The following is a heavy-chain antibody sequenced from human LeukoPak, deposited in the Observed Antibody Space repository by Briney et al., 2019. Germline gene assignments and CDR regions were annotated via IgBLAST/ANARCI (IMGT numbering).Heavy chain of an antibody. Sequence: SETLSLTCTVSGGSISSYYWSWIRQPAGKGLEWIGRIYISGSTNYNPSLKSRVTMSLDTSKNQFSLKLSSVTAADTAVYYCARSYSSGYFGLAFDIWGQGTMVTVSS. CDR2: IYISGST. D-gene: IGHD3-22*01. CDR3: ARSYSSGYFGLAFDI. V-gene: IGHV4-4*07. J-gene: IGHJ3*02. CDR1: GGSISSYY.